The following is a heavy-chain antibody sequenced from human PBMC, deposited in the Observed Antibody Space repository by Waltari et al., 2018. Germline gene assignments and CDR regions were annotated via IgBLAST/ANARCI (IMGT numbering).Heavy chain of an antibody. V-gene: IGHV4-34*01. J-gene: IGHJ5*02. Sequence: QVQLQQWGAGLLKPSETLSLTFAGYGGSFRVYYWSGIRQPPGKGLECIGEINHSGSTNYNPSLKSRVTISVDTSKNQFSLKLSSVTAADTAVYYCARGRPSTIFGVVIRFDPWGQGTLVTVSS. CDR1: GGSFRVYY. CDR2: INHSGST. D-gene: IGHD3-3*01. CDR3: ARGRPSTIFGVVIRFDP.